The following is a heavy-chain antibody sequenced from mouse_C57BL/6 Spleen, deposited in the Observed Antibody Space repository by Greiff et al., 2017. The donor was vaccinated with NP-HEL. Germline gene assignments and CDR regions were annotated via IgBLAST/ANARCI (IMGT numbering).Heavy chain of an antibody. CDR1: GFTFSSYA. J-gene: IGHJ1*03. Sequence: EVKLMESGGGLVKPGGSLKLSCAASGFTFSSYAMSWVRQTPEKRLEWVATISDGGSYTYYPDNVKGRFTISRDNAKNNLYLQMSHLKSEDTAMYYCARDNYGYDWYFDVWGTGTTVTVSS. D-gene: IGHD2-2*01. CDR3: ARDNYGYDWYFDV. CDR2: ISDGGSYT. V-gene: IGHV5-4*01.